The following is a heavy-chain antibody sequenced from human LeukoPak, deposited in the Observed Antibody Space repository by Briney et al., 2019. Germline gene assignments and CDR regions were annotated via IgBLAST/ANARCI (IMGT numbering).Heavy chain of an antibody. CDR1: GFXFSSYA. CDR3: AKAPYYDSSGYYLS. V-gene: IGHV3-23*01. CDR2: ISGSGGST. D-gene: IGHD3-22*01. Sequence: GGSLRLSCAASGFXFSSYAMSWVRQAPGKGLEWVSAISGSGGSTYYADSVKGRFTISRDNSKNTLYLQMNSLRAEDTAVYYCAKAPYYDSSGYYLSWGQGTMVTVSS. J-gene: IGHJ3*01.